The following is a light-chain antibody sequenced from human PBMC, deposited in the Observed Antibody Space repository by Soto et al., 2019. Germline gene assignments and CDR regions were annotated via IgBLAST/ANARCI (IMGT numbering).Light chain of an antibody. Sequence: QSVLTQPPSVSAAPGQKVTISCSGSSSNIGNNYVFWYQQLPATAPKLLIYDNDKRPSGIPDRFSGSKSGTSATLGITGLQTGDEADYYCATWDRSLSVGVFGGGTQLTVL. J-gene: IGLJ2*01. CDR1: SSNIGNNY. V-gene: IGLV1-51*01. CDR2: DND. CDR3: ATWDRSLSVGV.